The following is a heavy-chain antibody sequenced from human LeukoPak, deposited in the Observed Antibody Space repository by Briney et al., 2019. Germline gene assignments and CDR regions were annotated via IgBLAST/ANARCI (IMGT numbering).Heavy chain of an antibody. Sequence: PSETLSLTCTVSGGSISSSSYYWGWIRQPPGKGLEWIGSVYYSGNTYYYPSLKSRVTISIDTSKNQFSLKLSSVTAADTAVYYCARWTSCSSTSCFPPHFDYWGQGTLVTVSS. J-gene: IGHJ4*02. CDR2: VYYSGNT. V-gene: IGHV4-39*07. CDR1: GGSISSSSYY. D-gene: IGHD2-2*01. CDR3: ARWTSCSSTSCFPPHFDY.